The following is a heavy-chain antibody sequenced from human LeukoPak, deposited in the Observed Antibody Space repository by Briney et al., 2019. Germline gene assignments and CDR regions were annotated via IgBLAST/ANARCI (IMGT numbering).Heavy chain of an antibody. D-gene: IGHD1-26*01. V-gene: IGHV3-30-3*01. Sequence: GSLRLSCAASGFTFTSYFIYWVRQAPGKGMGWVAFISYDGSNEYYADSVKGRFTISRDNSKNTLYLHTNSLRAEDTAVYYCARDRSTWELLDAFDIWGRGTMVTVSS. CDR2: ISYDGSNE. CDR3: ARDRSTWELLDAFDI. CDR1: GFTFTSYF. J-gene: IGHJ3*02.